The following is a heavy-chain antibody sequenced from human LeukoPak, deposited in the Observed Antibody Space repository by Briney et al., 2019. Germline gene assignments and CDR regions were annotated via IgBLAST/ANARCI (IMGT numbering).Heavy chain of an antibody. V-gene: IGHV4-34*01. J-gene: IGHJ4*02. CDR3: ARGRYPHS. CDR2: INHGGST. CDR1: GGSFSGYY. Sequence: PSETLSLTCAVYGGSFSGYYWSWIRQPPGKGLEWIGEINHGGSTNYNPSLKSRVTISVDTSKNQFSLKLSSVTAADTAVYYCARGRYPHSWGQGTLVTVSS. D-gene: IGHD1-26*01.